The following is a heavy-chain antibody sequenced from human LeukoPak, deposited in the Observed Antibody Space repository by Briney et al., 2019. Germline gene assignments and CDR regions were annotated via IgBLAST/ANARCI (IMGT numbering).Heavy chain of an antibody. CDR3: ATQGPMGGFDCSSTSCYNWFDP. V-gene: IGHV4-4*07. Sequence: SETLSLTCTVSGGSISSYYWSWIRQPAGKGLEWIGRIYTSGSTNYNPSLKSRVTMSVDTSKNQFSLKLSSVTAADTAVYYCATQGPMGGFDCSSTSCYNWFDPWGQGTLVTVSS. J-gene: IGHJ5*02. CDR2: IYTSGST. D-gene: IGHD2-2*01. CDR1: GGSISSYY.